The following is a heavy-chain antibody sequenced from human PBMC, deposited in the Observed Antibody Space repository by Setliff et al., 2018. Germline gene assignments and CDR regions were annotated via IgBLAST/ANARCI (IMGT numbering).Heavy chain of an antibody. CDR3: ARSFSRSGKFLLDY. D-gene: IGHD1-26*01. J-gene: IGHJ4*02. V-gene: IGHV4-34*12. Sequence: KPSETLSLTCAVYGGSFSGYYWSWIRQPPGKRLEWIGEIIHSGSTNYNPSLKSRVTISMDTSKNQFSLKVPSVTAADTAVYYRARSFSRSGKFLLDYWGQGALVTVSS. CDR1: GGSFSGYY. CDR2: IIHSGST.